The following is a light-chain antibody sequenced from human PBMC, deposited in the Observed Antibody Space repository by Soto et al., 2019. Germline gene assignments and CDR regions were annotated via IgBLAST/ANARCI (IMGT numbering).Light chain of an antibody. V-gene: IGLV1-40*01. CDR2: GNS. Sequence: QSVLTQPPSVSGTPGQRVTISCTGSSSNIGAGYDVHWYQQLLGTAPKLLIYGNSHRPSGVTDRFSGSKSGTSASLAITGLQAEDEADYYCQSYDSSLKAVVFGGGTKLTVL. J-gene: IGLJ2*01. CDR1: SSNIGAGYD. CDR3: QSYDSSLKAVV.